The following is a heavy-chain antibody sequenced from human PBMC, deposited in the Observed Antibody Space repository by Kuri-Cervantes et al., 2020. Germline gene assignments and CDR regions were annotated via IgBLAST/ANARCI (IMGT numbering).Heavy chain of an antibody. CDR1: GFTFSNFG. Sequence: GGSLRLSCAASGFTFSNFGMSWVRQAPGKGLEWVASIRASGDGTFYADSVKGRFTISRDNSKNTMYLHMNSLRAEDTAVYYCTNPGVFGPPSDYCGQGTLVTVSS. CDR2: IRASGDGT. CDR3: TNPGVFGPPSDY. D-gene: IGHD7-27*01. V-gene: IGHV3-23*01. J-gene: IGHJ4*02.